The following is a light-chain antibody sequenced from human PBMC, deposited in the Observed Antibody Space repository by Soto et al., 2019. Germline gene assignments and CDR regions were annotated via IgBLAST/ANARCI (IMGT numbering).Light chain of an antibody. CDR3: SSYTCSSTPYVV. J-gene: IGLJ2*01. V-gene: IGLV2-14*01. CDR2: EVS. Sequence: QSALTQPASVSGSPGQSITISCTGTSSDVGGYNYVSWYQQHPGKAPKLMIYEVSNRPSGVSNRFSGSKSGNTASLTISGLQAEDEADYYCSSYTCSSTPYVVFGGGTKVTVL. CDR1: SSDVGGYNY.